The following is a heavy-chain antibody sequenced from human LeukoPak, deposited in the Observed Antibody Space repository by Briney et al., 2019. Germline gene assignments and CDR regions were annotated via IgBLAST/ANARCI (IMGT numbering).Heavy chain of an antibody. J-gene: IGHJ5*02. CDR3: ARDPLGVVIVNWFDP. D-gene: IGHD3-3*01. CDR1: GFTFTSYS. V-gene: IGHV3-21*01. CDR2: ISSSSSYI. Sequence: PGGSLRLSCAASGFTFTSYSMNWVRQAPGKGLEWVSSISSSSSYIYYADSVKGRFTISRDNAKNSLYLQMNSLRAEDTAVYYCARDPLGVVIVNWFDPWGPGTLVTVSS.